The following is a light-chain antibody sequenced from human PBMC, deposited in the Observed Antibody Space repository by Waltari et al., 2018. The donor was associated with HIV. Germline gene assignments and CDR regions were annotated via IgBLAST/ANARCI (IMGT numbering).Light chain of an antibody. J-gene: IGKJ2*03. V-gene: IGKV1-39*01. Sequence: DIQMTQSQSSLSASVGDRATITCRASQRISNYLNWYQQKPGKAPKLLIYAASTLQSGVPSRFSGSGSGTDFTLTISSLLPEDLATYFCQQSYTTSYSFGQGTKLQIK. CDR3: QQSYTTSYS. CDR2: AAS. CDR1: QRISNY.